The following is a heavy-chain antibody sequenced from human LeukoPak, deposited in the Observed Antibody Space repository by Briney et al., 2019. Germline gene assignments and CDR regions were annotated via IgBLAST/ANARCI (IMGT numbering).Heavy chain of an antibody. CDR3: AKDLGGPYYDILTGYYAFDY. Sequence: SGGSLRLSCAASGFTFDDYAMHWVRQAPGKGLEWVSGISWNSGSIGYADSVKGRFTISRDNAKNSLYLQMNSLRAEDTALYYCAKDLGGPYYDILTGYYAFDYWGQGTLVTVSS. D-gene: IGHD3-9*01. V-gene: IGHV3-9*01. J-gene: IGHJ4*02. CDR1: GFTFDDYA. CDR2: ISWNSGSI.